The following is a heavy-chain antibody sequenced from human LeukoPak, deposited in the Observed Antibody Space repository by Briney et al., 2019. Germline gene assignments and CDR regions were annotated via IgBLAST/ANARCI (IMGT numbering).Heavy chain of an antibody. J-gene: IGHJ4*02. CDR3: ARDPGYSYGCDY. CDR1: GFTFSSYA. CDR2: ISYDGSNK. V-gene: IGHV3-30*04. D-gene: IGHD5-18*01. Sequence: GRSLRLSCAASGFTFSSYAMHWVRQAPGKGLEWVAFISYDGSNKYYADSVKGRFTISRDNSKNTLYLQMNSLRAEDTAVYYCARDPGYSYGCDYWGQGTLVTVSS.